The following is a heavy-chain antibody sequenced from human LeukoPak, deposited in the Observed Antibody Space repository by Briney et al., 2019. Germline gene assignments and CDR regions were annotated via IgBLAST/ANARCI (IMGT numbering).Heavy chain of an antibody. J-gene: IGHJ4*02. V-gene: IGHV4-39*01. D-gene: IGHD6-19*01. CDR2: IYYSGST. CDR3: ARRGYSSGWFQEGPYYFDY. Sequence: PSETLSLTCTVSGGSISSSSYYWGWIRQPPGKGLEWIGSIYYSGSTYYNPSLKSRVTISVDTSKNQFSLKLSSVTAADAAVYYCARRGYSSGWFQEGPYYFDYWGQGTLVTVSS. CDR1: GGSISSSSYY.